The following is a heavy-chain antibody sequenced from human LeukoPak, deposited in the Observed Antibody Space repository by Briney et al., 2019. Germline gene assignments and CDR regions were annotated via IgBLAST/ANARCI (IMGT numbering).Heavy chain of an antibody. V-gene: IGHV4-59*01. D-gene: IGHD3-22*01. J-gene: IGHJ4*02. CDR1: GGSISSYY. CDR3: ARHTSTYYYDSSGYQPFDY. CDR2: IYYSGST. Sequence: PSETLSLTCTVSGGSISSYYWSWIRQPPGKGLEWIGYIYYSGSTNYNPSLKSRVTISVDTSKNQFSLKLSSVTAADTAVYYCARHTSTYYYDSSGYQPFDYWGQGTLVTVSS.